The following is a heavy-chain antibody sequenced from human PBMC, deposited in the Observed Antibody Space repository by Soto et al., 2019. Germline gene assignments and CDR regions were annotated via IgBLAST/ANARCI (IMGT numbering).Heavy chain of an antibody. V-gene: IGHV3-15*01. CDR1: GFSFSNVK. D-gene: IGHD1-26*01. J-gene: IGHJ4*02. CDR3: TTDGASGGTDSYYFDY. Sequence: EVQLVESGGGLVKPGGSLGLSCAASGFSFSNVKMTWVRQVPGKGLEWVARIKSKSDGGATDYAAPVKGRFTISRDDSKNTVYLQMNSLETEDTAMYYCTTDGASGGTDSYYFDYWGQGALVTVSS. CDR2: IKSKSDGGAT.